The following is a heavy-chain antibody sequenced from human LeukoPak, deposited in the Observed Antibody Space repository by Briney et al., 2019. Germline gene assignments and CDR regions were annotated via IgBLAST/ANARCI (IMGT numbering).Heavy chain of an antibody. J-gene: IGHJ4*02. CDR2: ISAYNGNT. CDR1: GYTFTSYG. D-gene: IGHD5-12*01. V-gene: IGHV1-18*01. CDR3: ARKVSLGYSGYDFDY. Sequence: ASVKVSCXASGYTFTSYGISWVRQAPGQGLEWMGWISAYNGNTNYAQKLQGRVTMTTDTSTSTAYMELRSLRSDDTAVYYCARKVSLGYSGYDFDYWGQGTLVTVSS.